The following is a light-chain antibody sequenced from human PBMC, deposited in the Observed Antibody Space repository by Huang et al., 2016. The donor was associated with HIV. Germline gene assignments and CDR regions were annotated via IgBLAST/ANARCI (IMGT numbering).Light chain of an antibody. Sequence: DVVMTQSPLSLPVTLGQPASISCRSSQSLVYRDGDTYLNWFQQRPGQSPRRLIYKVSSRDSGVPDRFSGSGSGTDFTLKISRVEAEDVGIYYCMQGTHWPLTFGGGTKVEIK. CDR3: MQGTHWPLT. CDR1: QSLVYRDGDTY. CDR2: KVS. V-gene: IGKV2-30*01. J-gene: IGKJ4*01.